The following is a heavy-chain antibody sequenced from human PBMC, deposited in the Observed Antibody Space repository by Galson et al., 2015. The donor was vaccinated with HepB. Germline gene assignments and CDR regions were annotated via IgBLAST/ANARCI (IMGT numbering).Heavy chain of an antibody. CDR2: IIPIFGIA. V-gene: IGHV1-69*01. D-gene: IGHD2-2*01. CDR1: GGTFSSYA. Sequence: SCKASGGTFSSYAISWVRQAPGQGLEWMGGIIPIFGIANYAQKFQGRVTITADESTSTAYMELSSLRSEDTAVYYCARVTPGRNIVVVPAATDGRYYYGMDVWGQGTTVTVSS. CDR3: ARVTPGRNIVVVPAATDGRYYYGMDV. J-gene: IGHJ6*02.